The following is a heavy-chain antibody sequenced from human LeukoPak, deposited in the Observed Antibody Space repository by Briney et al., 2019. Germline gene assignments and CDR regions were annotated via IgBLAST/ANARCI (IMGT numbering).Heavy chain of an antibody. CDR1: GFAFSDYS. CDR2: ISGSGGST. V-gene: IGHV3-23*01. CDR3: AKVSSSFYYFDY. Sequence: GGSLRLSCAASGFAFSDYSINWVRQAPGKGLEWVSAISGSGGSTYYADSVKGRFTISRDNSKNTLYLQMNSLRAEDTAVYYCAKVSSSFYYFDYWGQGTLVTVSS. J-gene: IGHJ4*02. D-gene: IGHD6-13*01.